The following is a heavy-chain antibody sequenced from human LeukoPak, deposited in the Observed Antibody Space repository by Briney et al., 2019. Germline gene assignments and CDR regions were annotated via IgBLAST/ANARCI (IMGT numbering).Heavy chain of an antibody. CDR3: ARASRTKTAAAGTRRYFQH. CDR2: INHSGST. CDR1: GGSFSGYY. J-gene: IGHJ1*01. D-gene: IGHD6-13*01. V-gene: IGHV4-34*01. Sequence: SETLSLTCAVYGGSFSGYYWSWIRQPPGKGLEWIGEINHSGSTNYNPSLKSRVTISVDTSKNQFSLKLSSVTAADTAVYYCARASRTKTAAAGTRRYFQHWGQGTLVTVSS.